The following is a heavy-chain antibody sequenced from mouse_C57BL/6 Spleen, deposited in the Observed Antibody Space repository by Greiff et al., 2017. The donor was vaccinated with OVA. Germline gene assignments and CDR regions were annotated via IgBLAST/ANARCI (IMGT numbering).Heavy chain of an antibody. D-gene: IGHD2-1*01. CDR2: IYPSDSET. V-gene: IGHV1-61*01. CDR1: GYTFTSYW. Sequence: VQLQQPGAELVRPGSSVKLSCKASGYTFTSYWMDWVKQRPGQGLEWIGNIYPSDSETHYNQKFKDKATLTVDKSSSTAYMQLSSLTSEDSAVYYCVRDGNSYAMDYWGQGTSVTVSS. CDR3: VRDGNSYAMDY. J-gene: IGHJ4*01.